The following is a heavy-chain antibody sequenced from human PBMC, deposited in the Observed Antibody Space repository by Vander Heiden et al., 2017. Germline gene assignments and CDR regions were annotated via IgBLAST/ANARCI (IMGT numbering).Heavy chain of an antibody. Sequence: EVQLVESGGGLVQPGGSLQLSCAASGFTFSGSAMHGVRQASGKGLEWVGRIRSKANSYATAYAASVKGRFTISRDDSKNTAYLQMNSLKTEDTAVYYCTLVGAPDYWGQGTLVTVSS. D-gene: IGHD1-26*01. V-gene: IGHV3-73*02. CDR2: IRSKANSYAT. J-gene: IGHJ4*02. CDR3: TLVGAPDY. CDR1: GFTFSGSA.